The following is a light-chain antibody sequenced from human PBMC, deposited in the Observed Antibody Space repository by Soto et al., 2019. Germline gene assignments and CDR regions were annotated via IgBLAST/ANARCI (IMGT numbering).Light chain of an antibody. J-gene: IGKJ1*01. CDR1: QSVGSN. CDR3: HQYNNWPRT. Sequence: EIVMTQSPATLSVSPGERATLSCRASQSVGSNLAWYHQKPGQAPRLLIYSASTRATGIPPPFSGSGAGTQFTLSSSSRLSEDFVVDYCHQYNNWPRTFGQGTKVEIK. V-gene: IGKV3-15*01. CDR2: SAS.